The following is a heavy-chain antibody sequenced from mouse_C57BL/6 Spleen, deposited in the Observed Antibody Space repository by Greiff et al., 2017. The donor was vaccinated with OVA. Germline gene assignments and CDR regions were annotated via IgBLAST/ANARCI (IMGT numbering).Heavy chain of an antibody. D-gene: IGHD1-3*01. CDR1: GYSFTSYY. CDR3: ARSGYYAMDY. Sequence: VQLVESGPELVKPGASEKISCKASGYSFTSYYIHWVKQRPGQGLEWIGWIYPGSGNTKYNEKFKGKATLTADTSSSTAYMQLSSLTSEDSAVYYCARSGYYAMDYWGQGASVTVSS. V-gene: IGHV1-66*01. J-gene: IGHJ4*01. CDR2: IYPGSGNT.